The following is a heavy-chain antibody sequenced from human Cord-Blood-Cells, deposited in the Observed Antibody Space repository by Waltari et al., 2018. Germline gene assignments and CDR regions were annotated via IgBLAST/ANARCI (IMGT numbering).Heavy chain of an antibody. CDR1: GVTFSSHA. Sequence: QVQLVQSGAEVKKPGSAVRVSCKASGVTFSSHAIRGVRQVPGQGLEWMGGIIPIFGTANYAQKFQGRVTITADESTSTAYMELSSLRSEDTAVYYCARDGWDSGSYPLFDYWGQGTLVTVSS. J-gene: IGHJ4*02. V-gene: IGHV1-69*01. D-gene: IGHD1-26*01. CDR3: ARDGWDSGSYPLFDY. CDR2: IIPIFGTA.